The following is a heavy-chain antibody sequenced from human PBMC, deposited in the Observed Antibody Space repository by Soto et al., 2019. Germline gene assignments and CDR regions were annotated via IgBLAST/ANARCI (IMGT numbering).Heavy chain of an antibody. CDR3: AKDMVSDIVVVPAFFSDYGMDV. CDR1: GFTFSSYG. V-gene: IGHV3-30*18. Sequence: GGSLRLSCAASGFTFSSYGMHWVRQAPGKGLEWVAVISYDGSNKYYADSVKGRFTISRDNSKNTLYLQMNSLRAEDTAVYYCAKDMVSDIVVVPAFFSDYGMDVWGQGTTVTVSS. CDR2: ISYDGSNK. D-gene: IGHD2-2*01. J-gene: IGHJ6*02.